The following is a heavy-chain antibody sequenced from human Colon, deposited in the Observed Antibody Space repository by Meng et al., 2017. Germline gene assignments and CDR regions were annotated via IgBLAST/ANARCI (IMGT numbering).Heavy chain of an antibody. CDR2: IDHSGTT. Sequence: QVQLPGSGPGLVKPSQTLSLTCNCSGDSITSGGYYWSWIRQHPGKGLEWIGYIDHSGTTYDNPSLKTRLTMSVDTSKNQFSLKLTSVTAADTAVYYCARVVSLVVKGNWFDSWGQGTLVTVSS. D-gene: IGHD2-15*01. CDR3: ARVVSLVVKGNWFDS. CDR1: GDSITSGGYY. V-gene: IGHV4-31*03. J-gene: IGHJ5*01.